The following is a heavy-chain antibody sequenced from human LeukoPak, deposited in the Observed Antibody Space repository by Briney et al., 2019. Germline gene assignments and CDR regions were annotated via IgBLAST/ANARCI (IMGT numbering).Heavy chain of an antibody. Sequence: GGSLRLSCAASGFTFSRYAMSWVRQAPGKGLEWVSAISGSGGSTYYADSVKCRFTISRDNSKNTLYLQMNSLRAEDTAVYYCAKDGYFDASGWFDPWGQGTLVTVSS. J-gene: IGHJ5*02. D-gene: IGHD3-9*01. CDR3: AKDGYFDASGWFDP. CDR2: ISGSGGST. V-gene: IGHV3-23*01. CDR1: GFTFSRYA.